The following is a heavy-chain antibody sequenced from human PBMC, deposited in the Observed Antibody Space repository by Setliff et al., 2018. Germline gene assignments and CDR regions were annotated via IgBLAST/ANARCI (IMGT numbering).Heavy chain of an antibody. V-gene: IGHV1-46*01. CDR1: GYTSTSYY. Sequence: GASVKVSCKASGYTSTSYYMHWVRQAPGQGLEWMGIINPSGGSTSYAQKFQGRVTVTRDTSTSTVYLELSSLRSEDTAVYYCARDRAIVVVTATGTLNYWGQGTLVTVSS. CDR2: INPSGGST. J-gene: IGHJ4*02. D-gene: IGHD2-21*02. CDR3: ARDRAIVVVTATGTLNY.